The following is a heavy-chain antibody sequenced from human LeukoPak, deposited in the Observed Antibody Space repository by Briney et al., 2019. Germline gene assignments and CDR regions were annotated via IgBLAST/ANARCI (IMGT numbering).Heavy chain of an antibody. CDR1: GGSFSGYY. CDR3: ARSTVGTNRYFDY. CDR2: INHSGST. Sequence: SETLSLTCAVYGGSFSGYYWSWIRQPPGKGLEWIGEINHSGSTNYTPSLKSRVTISVDTSKNQSSMKLSSVTAAATAVYYCARSTVGTNRYFDYWGQGTLVTVSS. V-gene: IGHV4-34*01. J-gene: IGHJ4*02. D-gene: IGHD5-12*01.